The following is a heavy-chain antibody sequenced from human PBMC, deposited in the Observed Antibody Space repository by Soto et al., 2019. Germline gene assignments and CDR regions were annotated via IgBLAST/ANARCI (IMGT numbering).Heavy chain of an antibody. Sequence: GGSLRLSCATSGFTFSSYAMSWVRQAPGKGLEWVSAISGSGSNTYYIDSVKGRFTISRDRSKTTLFLQMNNLRAEDTAVYYCAKGGITLVRGSFDYWGQGAPVTVSS. J-gene: IGHJ4*02. CDR1: GFTFSSYA. D-gene: IGHD3-10*01. CDR3: AKGGITLVRGSFDY. V-gene: IGHV3-23*01. CDR2: ISGSGSNT.